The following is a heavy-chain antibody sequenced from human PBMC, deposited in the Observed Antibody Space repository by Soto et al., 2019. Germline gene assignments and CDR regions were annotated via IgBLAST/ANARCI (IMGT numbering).Heavy chain of an antibody. V-gene: IGHV3-48*01. CDR3: ARGPGVGGPFETRLDV. Sequence: EVQLLESGGGLAQPGGSLRLSCAASGFTFSSYSMKWVRQAPGEGLEWVSDISSSSSTISYAVSVKGRLTISRDNAKKSMYLHLSSLRAEDTAVYYCARGPGVGGPFETRLDVWGKGTTVTVSS. D-gene: IGHD3-3*01. CDR2: ISSSSSTI. CDR1: GFTFSSYS. J-gene: IGHJ6*04.